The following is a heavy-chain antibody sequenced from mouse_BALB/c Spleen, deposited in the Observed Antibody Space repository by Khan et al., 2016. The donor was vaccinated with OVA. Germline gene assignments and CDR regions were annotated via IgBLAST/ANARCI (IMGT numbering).Heavy chain of an antibody. Sequence: QMQLEESGPELVKPGAPVKMLCKASGDPFTDYVMNWVKQRNGQGLEWLGQSYPGSDSTYYNEKFKGKATRTADRYSSAAYMHLSNLTAEDSAYYFCARAGWSEIAYWGQGTLVTVSA. CDR3: ARAGWSEIAY. CDR2: SYPGSDST. V-gene: IGHV1-77*01. CDR1: GDPFTDYV. D-gene: IGHD1-1*02. J-gene: IGHJ3*01.